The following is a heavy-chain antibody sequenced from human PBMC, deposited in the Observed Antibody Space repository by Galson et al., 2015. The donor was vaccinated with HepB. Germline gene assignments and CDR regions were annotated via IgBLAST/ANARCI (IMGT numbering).Heavy chain of an antibody. CDR3: ARGTYHDFRIFDC. CDR2: IGGALNYT. V-gene: IGHV3-23*01. Sequence: SLRLSCAASGFTFTYYDMNWVRQAPGKGLEWVSSIGGALNYTSYADSVNGRFTISRDNSKSTLYLQLNGLTVEDTADYYCARGTYHDFRIFDCWGQGTLVTVSS. J-gene: IGHJ4*02. CDR1: GFTFTYYD. D-gene: IGHD2-2*01.